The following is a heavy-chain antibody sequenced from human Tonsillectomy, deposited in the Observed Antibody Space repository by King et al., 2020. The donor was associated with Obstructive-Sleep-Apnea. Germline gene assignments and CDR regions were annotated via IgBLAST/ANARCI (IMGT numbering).Heavy chain of an antibody. J-gene: IGHJ4*02. D-gene: IGHD6-13*01. CDR2: ISWDGGPT. Sequence: VQLVESGGVVVQPGGSLRLSCAASGFSFDDYAMHWVRQTPGKGLEWASLISWDGGPTYYADSVRGRFTIYRDNSKNSLYLQMDSLRAEDTALYYCAKDIGRLGGIACDYWGQGTLVTVSS. CDR1: GFSFDDYA. CDR3: AKDIGRLGGIACDY. V-gene: IGHV3-43D*03.